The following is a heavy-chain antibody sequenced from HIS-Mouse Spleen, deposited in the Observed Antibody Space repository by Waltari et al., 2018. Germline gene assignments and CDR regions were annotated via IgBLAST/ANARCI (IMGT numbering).Heavy chain of an antibody. D-gene: IGHD7-27*01. Sequence: QVQLVQSGAEVKKPGASVKVSCKASGYTFTSYGISWVRQAPGQGLEWMGWVSAYNGNTYYAQKLQGRVTMTTDTSTSTAYMGLRSLRSDDTAVYYCARLPNWGSPPYYFDYWGQGTLVTVSS. CDR2: VSAYNGNT. CDR3: ARLPNWGSPPYYFDY. V-gene: IGHV1-18*01. J-gene: IGHJ4*02. CDR1: GYTFTSYG.